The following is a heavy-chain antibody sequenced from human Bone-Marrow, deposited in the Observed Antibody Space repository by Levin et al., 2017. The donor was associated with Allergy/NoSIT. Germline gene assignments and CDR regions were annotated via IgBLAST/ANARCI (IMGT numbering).Heavy chain of an antibody. D-gene: IGHD6-19*01. J-gene: IGHJ3*02. CDR1: GFTFSSYG. Sequence: LSLTCAASGFTFSSYGMHWVRQAPGKGLEWVAVIWYDGSNKYYADSVKGRFTISRDNSKNTLYLQMNSLRAEDTAVYYCAREKGGSGWYGAFDIWGQGTMVTVSS. CDR3: AREKGGSGWYGAFDI. CDR2: IWYDGSNK. V-gene: IGHV3-33*01.